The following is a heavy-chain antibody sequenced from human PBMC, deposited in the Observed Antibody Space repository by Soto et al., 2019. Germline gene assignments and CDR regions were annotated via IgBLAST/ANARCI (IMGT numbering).Heavy chain of an antibody. Sequence: SETLSLTCGVSGFPVSYGYYWGWIRQPPGKGLEWLGSIYQSGKTYYNPSLKSRLTLSMDTSRNEFSLRLRSVTAADTAVYFCARLYCSSVSCYNDYWGQGXLVTVSS. CDR2: IYQSGKT. V-gene: IGHV4-38-2*01. D-gene: IGHD2-2*01. J-gene: IGHJ4*02. CDR1: GFPVSYGYY. CDR3: ARLYCSSVSCYNDY.